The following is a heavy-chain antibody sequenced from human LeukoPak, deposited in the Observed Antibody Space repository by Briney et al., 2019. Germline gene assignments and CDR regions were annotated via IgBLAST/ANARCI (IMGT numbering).Heavy chain of an antibody. CDR3: ARDLVADPFDY. V-gene: IGHV3-21*01. J-gene: IGHJ4*02. D-gene: IGHD2-2*01. CDR2: ISSSSSYI. Sequence: GGSLRLSCAASGFTFSSYSMNWVRQAPGKGLEWASSISSSSSYIYYADSVKGRFTISRDNAKNSLYLQMNSLRAEDTAVYYCARDLVADPFDYWGQGTLVTVSS. CDR1: GFTFSSYS.